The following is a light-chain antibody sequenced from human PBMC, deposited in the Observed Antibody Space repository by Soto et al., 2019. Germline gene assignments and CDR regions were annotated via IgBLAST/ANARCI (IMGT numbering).Light chain of an antibody. CDR3: QQYNNWHPIP. V-gene: IGKV3-15*01. J-gene: IGKJ5*01. CDR1: QSVSSN. CDR2: GAS. Sequence: EIVMTQSPATLSVSPGERATLSCRASQSVSSNLAWYQQKPGQAPRLLIYGASTRATGIPARFSGSGSGTEFTLTISSLQSEDFAVYYCQQYNNWHPIPFGQGTRLE.